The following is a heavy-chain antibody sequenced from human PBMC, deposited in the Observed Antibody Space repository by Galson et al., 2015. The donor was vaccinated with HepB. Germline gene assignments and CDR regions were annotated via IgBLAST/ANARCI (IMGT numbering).Heavy chain of an antibody. D-gene: IGHD1-7*01. Sequence: QSGAEVKKPGASVKVSCKASGYSFNSYGISWVRQAPGQGLEWMGWISAYNGNTNYAQQVQGRVTMTRDTSTSTVYMELNSLRSEDTAVYYCARAAQFLGNYDYWGQGTLVTVSS. CDR1: GYSFNSYG. CDR2: ISAYNGNT. V-gene: IGHV1-18*01. J-gene: IGHJ4*02. CDR3: ARAAQFLGNYDY.